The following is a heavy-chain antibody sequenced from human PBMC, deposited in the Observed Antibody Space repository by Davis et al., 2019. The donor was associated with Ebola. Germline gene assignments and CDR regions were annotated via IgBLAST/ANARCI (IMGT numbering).Heavy chain of an antibody. CDR1: GFTFSSYA. CDR2: IRSKAYGGTS. J-gene: IGHJ3*02. D-gene: IGHD3/OR15-3a*01. CDR3: TTDRDWGDAFDI. V-gene: IGHV3-49*03. Sequence: GGSLRLSCAASGFTFSSYAMSWFRQAPGKGLEWVGFIRSKAYGGTSEYAASVKGRFTISRDDSKSIAYLQMSSLKTEDTAVYYCTTDRDWGDAFDIWGQGTMVTVSS.